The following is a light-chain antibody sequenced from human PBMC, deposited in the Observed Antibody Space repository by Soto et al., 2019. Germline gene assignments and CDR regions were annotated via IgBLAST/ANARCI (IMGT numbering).Light chain of an antibody. CDR3: QSFDSSLNGWV. J-gene: IGLJ3*02. Sequence: QSVLTQPPSVSGAPGQRVTISCTGSSSNIGAGHDVHWYQQVPGTAPKLLVSGNTNRPSGVPDRFSGSNSGTSASLAITGIKAEDEADYYCQSFDSSLNGWVFGGGTKLTVL. CDR2: GNT. CDR1: SSNIGAGHD. V-gene: IGLV1-40*01.